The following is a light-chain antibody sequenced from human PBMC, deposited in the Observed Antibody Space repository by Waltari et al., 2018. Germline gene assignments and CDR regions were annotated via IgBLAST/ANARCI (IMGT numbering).Light chain of an antibody. CDR1: ESVDSHY. V-gene: IGKV3D-20*01. Sequence: VMTQSPATLSLSPGERVTLSCGASESVDSHYIAWYQQRPGLAPRLLIYEASTRAPGIPGRFSGSGSDTDFILTISGLEPEDVAVYYCQFYGSSPLTFGGGTKVEIK. J-gene: IGKJ4*01. CDR3: QFYGSSPLT. CDR2: EAS.